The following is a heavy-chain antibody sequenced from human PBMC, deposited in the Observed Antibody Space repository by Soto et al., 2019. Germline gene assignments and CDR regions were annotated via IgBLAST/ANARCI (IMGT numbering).Heavy chain of an antibody. D-gene: IGHD6-19*01. CDR1: GFTFSSYA. Sequence: EVQLLESGGGLVQPGGSLRLSCAASGFTFSSYAMSWVRQAPGKGLEWVSTISGSDGSTYYAASVKGRFTNSRDHSKHTLYLQMNSLRAEATAVYYCAKEYRGGCYYFDYWGQGTLVTVS. J-gene: IGHJ4*02. CDR3: AKEYRGGCYYFDY. CDR2: ISGSDGST. V-gene: IGHV3-23*01.